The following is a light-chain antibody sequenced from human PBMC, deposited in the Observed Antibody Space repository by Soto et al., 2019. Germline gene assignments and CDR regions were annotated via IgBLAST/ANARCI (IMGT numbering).Light chain of an antibody. CDR1: QSVGSSH. Sequence: EIALMHTPGPRLLPPDERATLFCRPSQSVGSSHLAWWQQKPGQAARLLVYGASTRAAGIPARFSGSGAGTDFTLTITSLQSEDFGVYFCQQYKDWPTPFGQGTKVDIK. J-gene: IGKJ1*01. V-gene: IGKV3-15*01. CDR2: GAS. CDR3: QQYKDWPTP.